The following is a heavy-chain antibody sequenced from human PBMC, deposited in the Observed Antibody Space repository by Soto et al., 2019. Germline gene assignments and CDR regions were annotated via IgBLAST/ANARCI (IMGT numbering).Heavy chain of an antibody. J-gene: IGHJ4*02. V-gene: IGHV2-5*01. CDR1: EFSLTTFGVA. CDR2: IYGNDEK. D-gene: IGHD6-13*01. CDR3: AHRQDSSFDY. Sequence: SGPTLVNPTQTLTLTCIFSEFSLTTFGVAVGWIRQSPGKALEWLALIYGNDEKRYSPSLKGRLTITKDTSKNQVVLTMTKMDPVDTATYYCAHRQDSSFDYWGQGTQVTVSS.